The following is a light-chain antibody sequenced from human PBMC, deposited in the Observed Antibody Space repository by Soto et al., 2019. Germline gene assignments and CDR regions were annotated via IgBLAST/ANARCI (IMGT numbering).Light chain of an antibody. Sequence: DIQMTQSPSTLSASVGDRVTITCRASQSISSWLAWYQQKPGKAPKLLIYDASSLESGVPSRFSGSGSGTEFTITISSLHPDDFATYYCQQYNSLWTFGQGTKVEIK. CDR2: DAS. J-gene: IGKJ1*01. CDR3: QQYNSLWT. V-gene: IGKV1-5*01. CDR1: QSISSW.